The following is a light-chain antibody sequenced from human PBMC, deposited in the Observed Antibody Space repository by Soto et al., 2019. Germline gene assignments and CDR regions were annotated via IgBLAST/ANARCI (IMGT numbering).Light chain of an antibody. CDR1: QSVSSN. CDR3: QQYNSYSPT. Sequence: EIVMTQSPATLSVSPGERATLSCRASQSVSSNLAWYQQKPGQAPRLLIYGASTRATGIPARFSGSGSGTEFTLTISSLQPGDSATYYCQQYNSYSPTFGQGTKVDIK. CDR2: GAS. J-gene: IGKJ1*01. V-gene: IGKV3-15*01.